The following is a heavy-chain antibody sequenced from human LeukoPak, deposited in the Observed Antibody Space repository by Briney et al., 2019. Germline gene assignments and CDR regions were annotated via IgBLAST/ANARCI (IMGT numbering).Heavy chain of an antibody. CDR1: GYTFTGYY. D-gene: IGHD3-10*01. CDR3: ASATMVRDFYYYYYYMDV. Sequence: ASVKLSCKASGYTFTGYYMHWVRQAPGQGLEWMGWINPNSGGTNYAQKFQGRVTMTRDTSISTAYMELSRLRSDDTAVYYCASATMVRDFYYYYYYMDVWGKGTTVTVSS. J-gene: IGHJ6*03. CDR2: INPNSGGT. V-gene: IGHV1-2*02.